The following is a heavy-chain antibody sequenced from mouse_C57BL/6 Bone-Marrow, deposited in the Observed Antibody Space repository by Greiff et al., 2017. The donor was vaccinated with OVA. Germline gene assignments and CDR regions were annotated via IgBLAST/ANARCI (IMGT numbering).Heavy chain of an antibody. J-gene: IGHJ3*01. CDR1: GYTFTSYG. CDR2: IYPRSGNT. CDR3: ARDRNYYYGSPFAY. V-gene: IGHV1-81*01. Sequence: QVQLKESGAELARPGASVKLSCKASGYTFTSYGTSWVKQRTGQGLEWIGEIYPRSGNTYYNEKFKGKATLTADKSSSTAYMELRSLTSEDSAVYFCARDRNYYYGSPFAYWGQGTLVTVSA. D-gene: IGHD1-1*01.